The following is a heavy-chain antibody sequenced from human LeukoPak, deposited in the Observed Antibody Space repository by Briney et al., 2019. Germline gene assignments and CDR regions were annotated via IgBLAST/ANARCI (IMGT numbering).Heavy chain of an antibody. J-gene: IGHJ4*02. Sequence: GGSLRLSCAASGFAFSSNWMHWVRQTPGKGLVWVSRINSGGSGTSYADSVEGRFTISRDNAKNTLYLQMNSLRAEDTAVYYCATSLGLLTEYWGQGTLVTVSS. D-gene: IGHD7-27*01. CDR2: INSGGSGT. CDR1: GFAFSSNW. CDR3: ATSLGLLTEY. V-gene: IGHV3-74*01.